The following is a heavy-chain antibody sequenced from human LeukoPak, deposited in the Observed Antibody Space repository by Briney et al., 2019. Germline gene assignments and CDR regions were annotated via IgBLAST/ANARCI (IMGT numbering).Heavy chain of an antibody. J-gene: IGHJ6*03. D-gene: IGHD6-13*01. CDR3: ARDAIAAAGTQPPYYYYYMDV. CDR1: GYTFTGYY. Sequence: ASVKVSCKASGYTFTGYYMHWVRQAPGQGLEWMGWINPNSGGTNYAQKFQGRVTMTRDTSISTAYMELSRLRSDDTAVYYCARDAIAAAGTQPPYYYYYMDVWGKGTTVTISS. V-gene: IGHV1-2*02. CDR2: INPNSGGT.